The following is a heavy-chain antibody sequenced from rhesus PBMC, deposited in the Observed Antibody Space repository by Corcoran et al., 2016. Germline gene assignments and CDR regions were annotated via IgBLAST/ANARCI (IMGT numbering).Heavy chain of an antibody. CDR3: ATLYSSWSGFDY. CDR2: IYGSSTST. V-gene: IGHV4S10*01. J-gene: IGHJ4*01. CDR1: GGSISDDYY. D-gene: IGHD6-13*01. Sequence: QVQLQESGPGLVKPSETLSLTCAVSGGSISDDYYWSWIRQPPGKGLEWIGYIYGSSTSTNYNTSLKSRVTISKDTSKNQFSLKLSSVTAADTAVYYCATLYSSWSGFDYWGQGVLVTVSS.